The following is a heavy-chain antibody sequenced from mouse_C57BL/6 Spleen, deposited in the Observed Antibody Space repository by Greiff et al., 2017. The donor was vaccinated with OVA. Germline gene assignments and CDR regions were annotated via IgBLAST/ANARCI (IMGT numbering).Heavy chain of an antibody. Sequence: QVQLQQSGAELVRPGASVKLSCKASGYTFTDYGISWVKQRTGQGLEWIGRIYPGSGNTYYNEKFKGKATLTADKSSSTAYMELSSLTSEDSAVYFCARNAATFRSSYFDFWGKGTTVTVSS. J-gene: IGHJ1*03. CDR2: IYPGSGNT. CDR1: GYTFTDYG. CDR3: ARNAATFRSSYFDF. V-gene: IGHV1-81*01. D-gene: IGHD5-5*01.